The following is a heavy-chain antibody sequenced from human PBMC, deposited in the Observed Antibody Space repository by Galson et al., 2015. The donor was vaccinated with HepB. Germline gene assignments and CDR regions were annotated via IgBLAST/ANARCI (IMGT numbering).Heavy chain of an antibody. J-gene: IGHJ6*03. Sequence: SVKVSCKASGYTFTCYYMHWVRQAPGQGLEWMGIINPSGGSTSYAQKFQGRVTMTRDTSTSTVYMELSSLRSEDTAVYYCARAGQETLSGYYSHYYYYMDVWGKGTTVTVSS. V-gene: IGHV1-46*01. CDR2: INPSGGST. D-gene: IGHD3-22*01. CDR3: ARAGQETLSGYYSHYYYYMDV. CDR1: GYTFTCYY.